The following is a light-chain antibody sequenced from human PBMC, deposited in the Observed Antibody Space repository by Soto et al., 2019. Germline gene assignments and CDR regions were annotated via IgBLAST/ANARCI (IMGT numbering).Light chain of an antibody. CDR2: DAS. CDR3: RQYNSWPPIT. Sequence: VLTQSPGTLSLSPGETATLSCRASQSVGSKYLAWYQQKPGQTPRLLIYDASTRATGIPDRFSGGGSGTEFTLTISSLQSEDFVVYYCRQYNSWPPITFGQGTRLEI. CDR1: QSVGSKY. J-gene: IGKJ5*01. V-gene: IGKV3-15*01.